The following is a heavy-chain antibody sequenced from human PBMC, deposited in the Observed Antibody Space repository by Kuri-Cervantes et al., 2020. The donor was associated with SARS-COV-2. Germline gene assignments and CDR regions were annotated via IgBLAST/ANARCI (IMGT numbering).Heavy chain of an antibody. CDR1: GFTFSSYS. D-gene: IGHD6-13*01. CDR2: ISSSSSYI. Sequence: GESLKISCAASGFTFSSYSMNWVRQAPGKGLEWVSSISSSSSYIYYADSVKGRFTISRDNAKNSLYLQMNSLRAEDTAVYYCAREGSSWLVGDWFDPWGQGTLVTVSS. J-gene: IGHJ5*02. V-gene: IGHV3-21*01. CDR3: AREGSSWLVGDWFDP.